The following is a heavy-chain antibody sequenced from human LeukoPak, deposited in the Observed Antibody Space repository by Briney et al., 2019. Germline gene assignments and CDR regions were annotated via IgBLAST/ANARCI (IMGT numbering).Heavy chain of an antibody. D-gene: IGHD3-10*01. CDR2: IWYDGSNK. J-gene: IGHJ6*02. Sequence: GGSLRLSCAASGFTFSSYGMHWVRQAPGKGLEWVTVIWYDGSNKYYADSVKGRFTISRDNSKNTLYLQMNSLRAEDTAVYYCARDLFSYYYGSGSYGMDVWGQGTTVTVSS. CDR3: ARDLFSYYYGSGSYGMDV. CDR1: GFTFSSYG. V-gene: IGHV3-33*01.